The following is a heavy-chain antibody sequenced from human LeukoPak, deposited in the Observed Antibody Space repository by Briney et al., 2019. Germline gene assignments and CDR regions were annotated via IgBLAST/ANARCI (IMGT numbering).Heavy chain of an antibody. Sequence: GGSLRLSCAASGFTFSSYSMNWVRQAPGKGLEWVSYISSSSSTIYYADSVKGRFTISRDNAKNSLYPQMNSLRAEDTAVYYCARGRSLPYYYYYMDVWGKGTTVTVSS. D-gene: IGHD1-26*01. J-gene: IGHJ6*03. CDR1: GFTFSSYS. CDR3: ARGRSLPYYYYYMDV. CDR2: ISSSSSTI. V-gene: IGHV3-48*04.